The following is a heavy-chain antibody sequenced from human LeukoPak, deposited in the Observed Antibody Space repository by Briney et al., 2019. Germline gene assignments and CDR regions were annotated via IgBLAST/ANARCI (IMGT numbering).Heavy chain of an antibody. Sequence: SETLSLTCAVYGGSFSGYYWSWIRQPPGKGLEWVGEINHSGSTNYNPSLKSRVTISVDTSKNQFSLKLSSVTAADTAVYSCARGYYYDSSGFDYWGQGTLVTVSS. CDR3: ARGYYYDSSGFDY. D-gene: IGHD3-22*01. V-gene: IGHV4-34*01. J-gene: IGHJ4*02. CDR1: GGSFSGYY. CDR2: INHSGST.